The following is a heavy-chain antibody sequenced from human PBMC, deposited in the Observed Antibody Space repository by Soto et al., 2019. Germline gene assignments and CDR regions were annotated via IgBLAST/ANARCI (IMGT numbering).Heavy chain of an antibody. J-gene: IGHJ6*02. CDR2: INAGNGNT. Sequence: ASVKVSCKASGYTFTSYAMHWVRQAPGQRLEWMGWINAGNGNTKYSQKFQGRVTITRDTSASTAYMELSSLRSEDTAVYYCARAGRLWVGELLLYYYGMDVWGQGTTVTVSS. CDR1: GYTFTSYA. D-gene: IGHD3-10*01. CDR3: ARAGRLWVGELLLYYYGMDV. V-gene: IGHV1-3*01.